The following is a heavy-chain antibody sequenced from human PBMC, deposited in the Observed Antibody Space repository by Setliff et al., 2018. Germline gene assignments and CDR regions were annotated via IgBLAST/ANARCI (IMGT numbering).Heavy chain of an antibody. CDR2: INPSGGST. J-gene: IGHJ4*02. CDR3: ARDFWDMYSSSSGNFDY. Sequence: ASVKVSCKASGYTFTSYYMHWVRQAPGQGLEWMGIINPSGGSTSYAQKFQGRVTMTRDTSTSTVYMELSSLRSEDTAVYYCARDFWDMYSSSSGNFDYWGQGTLVTVSS. D-gene: IGHD6-6*01. CDR1: GYTFTSYY. V-gene: IGHV1-46*01.